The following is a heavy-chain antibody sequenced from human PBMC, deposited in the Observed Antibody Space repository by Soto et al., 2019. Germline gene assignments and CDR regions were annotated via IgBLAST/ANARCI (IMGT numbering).Heavy chain of an antibody. CDR1: GYDFIGYY. CDR3: ARVVETAAVPLDY. D-gene: IGHD5-18*01. J-gene: IGHJ4*02. V-gene: IGHV1-2*02. Sequence: QVQLVQSGAEVKKPGAAVKVSCKASGYDFIGYYIHWVRQAPGQRLEWMGWVNPKSGATHYTQTFQGRVTMTGDTSIKTAYMELSWLTSDDTAVYYCARVVETAAVPLDYWGQGNLVTVSS. CDR2: VNPKSGAT.